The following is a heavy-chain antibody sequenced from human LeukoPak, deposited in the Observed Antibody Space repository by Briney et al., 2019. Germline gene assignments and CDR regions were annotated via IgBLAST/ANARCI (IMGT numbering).Heavy chain of an antibody. D-gene: IGHD3-22*01. V-gene: IGHV3-74*01. J-gene: IGHJ4*02. Sequence: PGGSLRLSCAASGFTFSSYWMHWVRQAPGKGLVLVSRIHSDGSSTSYADSVRGRFTIPRDDAKSTLYLQMNSLRAEDTAVYYCARSGWPYYFDYWGQGTLVTVSS. CDR1: GFTFSSYW. CDR3: ARSGWPYYFDY. CDR2: IHSDGSST.